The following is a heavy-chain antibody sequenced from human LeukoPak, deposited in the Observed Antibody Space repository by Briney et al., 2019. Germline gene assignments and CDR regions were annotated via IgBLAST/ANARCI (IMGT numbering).Heavy chain of an antibody. J-gene: IGHJ4*02. CDR3: ARGGSSSWYYSLFDY. CDR1: GFTFDDYG. Sequence: GRSLRLSCAASGFTFDDYGMSWVRQAPGKGLEWVSGINWNGGSTGYADSVRGRFTISRDNAKNSLYLQMDSLRAEDTALYHCARGGSSSWYYSLFDYWGQGTLVTVSS. CDR2: INWNGGST. V-gene: IGHV3-20*01. D-gene: IGHD6-13*01.